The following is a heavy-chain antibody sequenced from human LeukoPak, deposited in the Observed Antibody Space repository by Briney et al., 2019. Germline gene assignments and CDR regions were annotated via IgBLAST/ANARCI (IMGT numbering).Heavy chain of an antibody. Sequence: SETLSLTCTVSGGSISSYYWSWIRQPPGKGLEWIGYIYYSGSTNYNPSLKSRGTISVDTSKNQFSLKLSSVTAADTAVYYCARDSGYGDPFDYWGQGTLVTVSS. D-gene: IGHD3-22*01. CDR1: GGSISSYY. V-gene: IGHV4-59*01. CDR2: IYYSGST. CDR3: ARDSGYGDPFDY. J-gene: IGHJ4*02.